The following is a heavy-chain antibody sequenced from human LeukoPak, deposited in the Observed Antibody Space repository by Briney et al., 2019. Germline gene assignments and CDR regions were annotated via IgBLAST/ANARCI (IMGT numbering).Heavy chain of an antibody. CDR2: INHSGNA. V-gene: IGHV4-34*01. J-gene: IGHJ6*03. CDR3: ARTILVVPTSYFYFYHMDV. CDR1: GGSFGDYH. Sequence: SETLSLTCDNSGGSFGDYHWTWIRQPPGKGLEWIGEINHSGNANYNPSLKSRVTISVDTSKNQFSLSLSSVTAADAAVYYCARTILVVPTSYFYFYHMDVWGEGTTVTVSS. D-gene: IGHD2-2*01.